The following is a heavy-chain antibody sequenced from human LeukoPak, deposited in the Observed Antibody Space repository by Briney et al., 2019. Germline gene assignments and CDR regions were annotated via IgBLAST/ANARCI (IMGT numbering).Heavy chain of an antibody. V-gene: IGHV4-39*07. CDR1: GGSISTSNYY. D-gene: IGHD3-10*01. J-gene: IGHJ4*02. CDR2: IFYSGST. CDR3: ATYGSGSYFFEY. Sequence: SETLSLTCTVSGGSISTSNYYWGWIRQPPGKGLEWIGNIFYSGSTYYNPSPKSRVTMSVDTSKNQFSLKLSSVTAADTAVYYCATYGSGSYFFEYWGQGTLVTVSS.